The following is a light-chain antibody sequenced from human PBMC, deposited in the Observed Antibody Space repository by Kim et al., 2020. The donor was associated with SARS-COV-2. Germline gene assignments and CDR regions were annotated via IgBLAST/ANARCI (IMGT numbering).Light chain of an antibody. V-gene: IGKV3-20*01. CDR2: GAS. CDR1: QSVRYSY. Sequence: DIVLTQSPGTLSLSPGERATLSCRASQSVRYSYLVWYQQKPGQTLRLLIFGASTRAIGIPDRFSGSGSGTDFTLTISRLEPDDFAVYYCQQYGTSPLTFGGGTKVDIK. J-gene: IGKJ4*01. CDR3: QQYGTSPLT.